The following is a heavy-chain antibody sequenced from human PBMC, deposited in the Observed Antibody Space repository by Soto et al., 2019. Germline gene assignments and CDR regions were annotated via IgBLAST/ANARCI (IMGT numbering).Heavy chain of an antibody. CDR3: AKDHSDRHNTGCPGDD. V-gene: IGHV3-23*01. D-gene: IGHD2-8*02. CDR2: INGGGDRT. J-gene: IGHJ4*02. CDR1: GFTFSNYA. Sequence: EVHLLESGGALAQPGRSLRLSCIASGFTFSNYAMSWVRQSPGKELEWVSTINGGGDRTYYTDSVKGRFTVSRDNSKNMLSQQMNSRTAEDTALYYCAKDHSDRHNTGCPGDDWTLGTVVTATS.